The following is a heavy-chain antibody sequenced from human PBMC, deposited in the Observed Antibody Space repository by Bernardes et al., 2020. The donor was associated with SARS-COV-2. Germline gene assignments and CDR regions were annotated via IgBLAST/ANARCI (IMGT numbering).Heavy chain of an antibody. CDR3: ASSPCSSTSCYYYYGMDV. J-gene: IGHJ6*02. D-gene: IGHD2-2*01. CDR2: IKQDGSKK. Sequence: GGSLRLSCAASGFTFSSYWMSWVRQAPGKGLEWVANIKQDGSKKYYVDSVKGRFTISRDNAKNSLYLQMNSLRAEDTAVYYCASSPCSSTSCYYYYGMDVWGQGTTVTVSS. CDR1: GFTFSSYW. V-gene: IGHV3-7*01.